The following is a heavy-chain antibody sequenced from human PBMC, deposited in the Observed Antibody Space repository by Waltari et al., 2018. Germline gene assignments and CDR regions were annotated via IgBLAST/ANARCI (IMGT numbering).Heavy chain of an antibody. CDR2: VDNTGSTQ. CDR1: GFTFSNHW. J-gene: IGHJ2*01. CDR3: VRDYWYFDL. Sequence: EQRVQSGGALARRGGAPLPSCAASGFTFSNHWMHWVRQAPGKGLEWVSRVDNTGSTQDYADSVKGRFTMSRNNAANEVYLHMNSLRDEDTAVYFCVRDYWYFDLWGRGTLVSVSS. V-gene: IGHV3-74*01.